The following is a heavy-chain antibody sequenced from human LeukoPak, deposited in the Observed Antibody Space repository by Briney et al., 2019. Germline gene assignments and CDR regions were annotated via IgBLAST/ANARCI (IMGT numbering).Heavy chain of an antibody. V-gene: IGHV1-18*01. CDR1: GYTFTSYG. CDR2: ISAYNGNT. Sequence: ASVKVSCKASGYTFTSYGISWVRQAPGQGLEWMGWISAYNGNTNYAQKLQGRVTMTTDTSTSTAYMELRSLRSDDTAVYYCARKLSVVGATYYFDYWGQGTLVTVSS. D-gene: IGHD1-26*01. J-gene: IGHJ4*02. CDR3: ARKLSVVGATYYFDY.